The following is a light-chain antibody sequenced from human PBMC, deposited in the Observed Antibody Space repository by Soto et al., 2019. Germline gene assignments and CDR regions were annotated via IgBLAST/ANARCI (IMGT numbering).Light chain of an antibody. Sequence: QPVLTQPPSVSGAPGQRVTISCTGSSSNIGARYDVHWYQQLPGTAPKLLLYGNSNRPSGVPDRFSGYKSGTSASLAITGLQAEDEADYYCQSYDSSLNAVVFGGGTKVTVL. CDR2: GNS. CDR1: SSNIGARYD. V-gene: IGLV1-40*01. J-gene: IGLJ2*01. CDR3: QSYDSSLNAVV.